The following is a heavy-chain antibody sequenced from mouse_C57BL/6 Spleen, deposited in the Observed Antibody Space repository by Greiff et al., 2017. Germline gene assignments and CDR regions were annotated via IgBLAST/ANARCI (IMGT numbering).Heavy chain of an antibody. V-gene: IGHV5-17*01. D-gene: IGHD1-3*01. CDR3: ARRGGKGDYYAMDY. Sequence: EVHLVESGGGLVKPGGSLKLSCAASGFTFSDYGMHWVRQAPEKGLEWVAYISSGSGTIYYADTVKGRFTISRDNAKNTLFLQMTSLGAEDTAMYYCARRGGKGDYYAMDYWGQGTSVTVSS. J-gene: IGHJ4*01. CDR1: GFTFSDYG. CDR2: ISSGSGTI.